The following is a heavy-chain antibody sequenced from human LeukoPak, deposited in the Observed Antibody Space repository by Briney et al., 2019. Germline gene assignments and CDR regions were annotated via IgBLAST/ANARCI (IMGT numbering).Heavy chain of an antibody. D-gene: IGHD1-14*01. CDR3: ARVKGVSPPTSDAFDI. Sequence: SGTLSLTCAVSGDSISSDIWWNWVRQPPGKGLEWIGYVYYSGSTNYNPSLKSRVTISVDTSKNQFSLKLKSVSAADTAVYYCARVKGVSPPTSDAFDIWGQGTMVTVSS. J-gene: IGHJ3*02. CDR2: VYYSGST. V-gene: IGHV4-4*02. CDR1: GDSISSDIW.